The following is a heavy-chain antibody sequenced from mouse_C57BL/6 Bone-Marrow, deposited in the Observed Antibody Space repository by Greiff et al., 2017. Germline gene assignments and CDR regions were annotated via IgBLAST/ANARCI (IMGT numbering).Heavy chain of an antibody. CDR1: GFNIKDDY. CDR3: TTVDWYFDV. V-gene: IGHV14-4*01. Sequence: EVQRVESGAELVRPGASVKLSCTASGFNIKDDYMHWVKQRPEQGLEWIGWIVPENGDTEYASKFQGKATITADTSSNTAYLQLSSLTSEDTAVYYCTTVDWYFDVWGTGTTVTVSS. J-gene: IGHJ1*03. CDR2: IVPENGDT.